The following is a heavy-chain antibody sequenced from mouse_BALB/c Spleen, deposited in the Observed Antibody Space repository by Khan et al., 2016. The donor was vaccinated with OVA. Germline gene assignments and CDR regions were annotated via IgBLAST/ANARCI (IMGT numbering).Heavy chain of an antibody. J-gene: IGHJ2*01. CDR2: INPTYGFT. V-gene: IGHV1-7*01. Sequence: QVQLQQSGAELAKPGASVKMSCQASGYTFTTYWMHWVKQRPGQGLEWIGYINPTYGFTDYNQKFKDKATLTADKSSSTAYMQLSSLTSDDSAVYYCARDRIDYWGQGTTLTVSS. CDR1: GYTFTTYW. CDR3: ARDRIDY.